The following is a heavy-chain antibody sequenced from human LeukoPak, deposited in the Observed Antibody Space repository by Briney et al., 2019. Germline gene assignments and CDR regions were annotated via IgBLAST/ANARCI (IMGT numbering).Heavy chain of an antibody. Sequence: GGSLRLSCTASGFTFSNYWMHWVRQAPGKGLVWVSRINMDGSTTTYADPVKGRFTISRDNAKNTLYLQMNSLRAEDTAVFYCAREYGQNTPHFDYWGQGTLVTFSS. D-gene: IGHD2/OR15-2a*01. V-gene: IGHV3-74*01. J-gene: IGHJ4*02. CDR2: INMDGSTT. CDR3: AREYGQNTPHFDY. CDR1: GFTFSNYW.